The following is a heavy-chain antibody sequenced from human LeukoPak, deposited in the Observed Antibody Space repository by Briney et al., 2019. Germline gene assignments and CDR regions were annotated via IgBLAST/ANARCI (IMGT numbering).Heavy chain of an antibody. CDR1: GFTFSSYA. D-gene: IGHD2-2*01. Sequence: GGSLRLSCAASGFTFSSYAMSWVRQAPGKGLEWVAVISYDGSNKYYADSVKGRFIISRDNSKNTLYLQMNSLRAEDTAVYYCARGVYCSSTSCYDLLPDRTPGFDYWGQGTLVTVSS. CDR3: ARGVYCSSTSCYDLLPDRTPGFDY. J-gene: IGHJ4*02. V-gene: IGHV3-30-3*01. CDR2: ISYDGSNK.